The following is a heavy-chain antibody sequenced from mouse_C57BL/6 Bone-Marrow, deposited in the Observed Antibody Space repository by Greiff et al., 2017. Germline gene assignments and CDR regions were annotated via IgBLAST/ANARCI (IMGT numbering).Heavy chain of an antibody. V-gene: IGHV1-82*01. CDR3: ARDYGSSYGYVDV. CDR1: GYAFSSSW. Sequence: VQRVESGPELVKPGASVKISCKASGYAFSSSWMNWVKQRPGKGLEWIGRIYPGDGDTNYNGKFKGKATLTADKSSSTAYMQLSSLTSEDSAVYFCARDYGSSYGYVDVWGTGTTVTVSS. D-gene: IGHD1-1*01. J-gene: IGHJ1*03. CDR2: IYPGDGDT.